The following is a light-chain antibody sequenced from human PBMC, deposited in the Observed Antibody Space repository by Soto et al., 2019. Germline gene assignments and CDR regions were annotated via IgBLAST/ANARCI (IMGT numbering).Light chain of an antibody. J-gene: IGLJ1*01. CDR3: CSSAPESTYV. Sequence: SVLAQPASVSGSPGQSITISCTGTSSDVGAYNSVSWYQQHPHRAPQVIIYEGTQRPSGVSNRFSGSTSGNAASLTISALQADDEADYFCCSSAPESTYVFGTGTKVTVL. CDR2: EGT. CDR1: SSDVGAYNS. V-gene: IGLV2-23*01.